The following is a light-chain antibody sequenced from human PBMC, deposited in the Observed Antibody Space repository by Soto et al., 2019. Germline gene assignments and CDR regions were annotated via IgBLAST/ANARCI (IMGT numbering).Light chain of an antibody. CDR1: GSNIGTNA. V-gene: IGLV1-44*01. J-gene: IGLJ2*01. Sequence: QSVLVQPPSASGAPGQRVTISCSGSGSNIGTNAVNWYQQLPGTAPKLLMYSNNYRPSGVPDRFSGSKSGTSASLAISGLQSEDEADYYCAAWDDSLNVVLFGGGTKLNVL. CDR2: SNN. CDR3: AAWDDSLNVVL.